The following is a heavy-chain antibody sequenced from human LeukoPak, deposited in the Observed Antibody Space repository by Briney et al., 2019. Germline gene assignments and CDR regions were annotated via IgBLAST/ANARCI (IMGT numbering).Heavy chain of an antibody. CDR2: ISAYNGNT. CDR3: ARDTPNIVVVPAANIWFDP. Sequence: ASVKVSCRASGYTFTSYGISWVRQAPGQGLEGMGWISAYNGNTNYAQKLQGRVTMTTDTSTSTAYMELRSLRSDDTAVYYCARDTPNIVVVPAANIWFDPWGQGTLVTVSS. J-gene: IGHJ5*02. D-gene: IGHD2-2*01. CDR1: GYTFTSYG. V-gene: IGHV1-18*01.